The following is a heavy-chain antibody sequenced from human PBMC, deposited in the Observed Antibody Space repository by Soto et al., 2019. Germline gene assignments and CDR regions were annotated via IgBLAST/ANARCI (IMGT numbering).Heavy chain of an antibody. D-gene: IGHD4-17*01. CDR1: GFTFTSSA. Sequence: SVKVSCKASGFTFTSSAFQWVRQARGQRLEWIGWIAVGSGYTNYAQRFQDRVTLTRGMATATTYMELSRLTSEDTAIYYCAKGGYGEYAHWGQGTRVTVSS. V-gene: IGHV1-58*01. CDR3: AKGGYGEYAH. CDR2: IAVGSGYT. J-gene: IGHJ4*02.